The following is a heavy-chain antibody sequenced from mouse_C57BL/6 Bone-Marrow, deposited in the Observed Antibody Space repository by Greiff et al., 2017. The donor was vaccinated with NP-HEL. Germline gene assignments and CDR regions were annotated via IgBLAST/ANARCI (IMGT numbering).Heavy chain of an antibody. CDR1: GFNIKDDY. CDR2: IDPENGDT. D-gene: IGHD1-1*01. J-gene: IGHJ4*01. Sequence: EVKLQESGAELVRPGASVKLSCTASGFNIKDDYMHWVKQRPEQGLEWIGWIDPENGDTEYASKFQGKATITADTSSNTAYLQLSSLTSEDTAVYYCTTGITTVVAHYYAMDYWGQGTSVTVSS. CDR3: TTGITTVVAHYYAMDY. V-gene: IGHV14-4*01.